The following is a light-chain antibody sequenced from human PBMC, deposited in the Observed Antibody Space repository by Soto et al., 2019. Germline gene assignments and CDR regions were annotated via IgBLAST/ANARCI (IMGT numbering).Light chain of an antibody. V-gene: IGKV3-20*01. Sequence: ETVLTQSPGTLSLSPGERATLSCRASQTVSSSYLAWYQQKPGQAPRLLIYGASSMATGIPDRFSGSGSGTDFTLTISRLEPEDFAVYYCQQYCQQYGSSPPSWTFGQGTRVEIK. CDR2: GAS. CDR1: QTVSSSY. CDR3: QQYCQQYGSSPPSWT. J-gene: IGKJ1*01.